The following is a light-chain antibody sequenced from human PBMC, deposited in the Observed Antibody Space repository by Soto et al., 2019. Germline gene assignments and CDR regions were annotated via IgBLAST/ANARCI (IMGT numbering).Light chain of an antibody. CDR3: AAWDDSLSGQVV. CDR2: RNN. V-gene: IGLV1-47*01. CDR1: SXXXGSNY. J-gene: IGLJ2*01. Sequence: QSVLTQPPSASGTTGQRVTISCSGXSXXXGSNYVYWYQQLPGTAPKLLIYRNNQRPSGVPDRFSGSKSGTSASLAISGLRSEDDADYYCAAWDDSLSGQVVFGGGTKVTVL.